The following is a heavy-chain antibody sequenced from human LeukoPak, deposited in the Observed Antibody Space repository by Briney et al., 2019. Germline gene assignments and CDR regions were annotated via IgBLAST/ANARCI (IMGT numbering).Heavy chain of an antibody. CDR1: GGSFSGYY. CDR2: INHSGST. J-gene: IGHJ6*03. D-gene: IGHD3-16*01. Sequence: PSETLSLTCAVYGGSFSGYYWSWIRQPPGKGLEWIGGINHSGSTNYNPSLKSRVTISVDTSKNQFSLKLSSVTAADTAVYYCARGLWAPTRYYYYYYMDVWGKGTTVTVSS. CDR3: ARGLWAPTRYYYYYYMDV. V-gene: IGHV4-34*01.